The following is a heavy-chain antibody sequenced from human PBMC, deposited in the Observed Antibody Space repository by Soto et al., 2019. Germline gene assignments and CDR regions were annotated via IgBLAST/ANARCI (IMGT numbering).Heavy chain of an antibody. J-gene: IGHJ4*02. D-gene: IGHD2-21*02. Sequence: RESLKISCAASGFTFSSYAMSWVRQAPGKGLEWVSAISGSGGSTYYADSVKGRFTISRDNSKNTLYLQMNSLRAEDTAVYYCAKQNGYGGNSELEYWGQGTLVTVSS. CDR3: AKQNGYGGNSELEY. CDR1: GFTFSSYA. CDR2: ISGSGGST. V-gene: IGHV3-23*01.